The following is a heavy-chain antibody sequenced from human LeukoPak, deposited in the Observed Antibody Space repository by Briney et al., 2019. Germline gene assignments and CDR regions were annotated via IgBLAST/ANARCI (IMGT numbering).Heavy chain of an antibody. CDR3: ARIRSGYIAVADSGWFDP. CDR2: INHSGST. V-gene: IGHV4-34*01. CDR1: GGSFSGYY. Sequence: SETLSLTCAVYGGSFSGYYWSWIRQPPGKGLEWIGEINHSGSTNYNPSLKSRVTISVDTSENQFSLKLSSVTAADTAVYYCARIRSGYIAVADSGWFDPWGQGTLVTVSS. J-gene: IGHJ5*02. D-gene: IGHD6-19*01.